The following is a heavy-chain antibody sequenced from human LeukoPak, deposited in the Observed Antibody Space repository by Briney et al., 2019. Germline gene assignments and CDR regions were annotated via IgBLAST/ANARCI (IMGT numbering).Heavy chain of an antibody. D-gene: IGHD6-19*01. J-gene: IGHJ4*02. Sequence: PSETLSLTCAVYGGSFSGYYWSWIRQPPGKGLEWIGEINHSGSTNYNPSLKSRVTISVDTSKNQFSLKLSPVTAADTAVYYCARGNQWLGIIDYWGQGTLVTVSS. CDR3: ARGNQWLGIIDY. V-gene: IGHV4-34*01. CDR2: INHSGST. CDR1: GGSFSGYY.